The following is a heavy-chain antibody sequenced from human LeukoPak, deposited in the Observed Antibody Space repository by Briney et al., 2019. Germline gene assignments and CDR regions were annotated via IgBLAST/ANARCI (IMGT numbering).Heavy chain of an antibody. CDR2: INHSGST. Sequence: PSETLSLTCAVYGGSFSGYYWSWIRQPPGKGLEWIGEINHSGSTNYNPSLKSQVTISVDTSKNQFSLKLSSVTAADTAVYYCARLVLGDYSDYWGQGTLVTVSS. D-gene: IGHD3-16*01. J-gene: IGHJ4*02. V-gene: IGHV4-34*01. CDR1: GGSFSGYY. CDR3: ARLVLGDYSDY.